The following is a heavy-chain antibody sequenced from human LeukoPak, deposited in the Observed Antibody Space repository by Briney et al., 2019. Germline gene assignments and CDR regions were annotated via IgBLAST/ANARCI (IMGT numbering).Heavy chain of an antibody. D-gene: IGHD2-21*01. V-gene: IGHV1-24*01. Sequence: ASVKVSCKVSGYTLTELSMHWVRQAPGKGLEWMGGFDPEDGETIYAQKFQGRVTMTEDTSTDTAYMELSSLRSEDTAVYYCATGLFSSDAFDIWGQGTMVTVSS. CDR2: FDPEDGET. CDR3: ATGLFSSDAFDI. CDR1: GYTLTELS. J-gene: IGHJ3*02.